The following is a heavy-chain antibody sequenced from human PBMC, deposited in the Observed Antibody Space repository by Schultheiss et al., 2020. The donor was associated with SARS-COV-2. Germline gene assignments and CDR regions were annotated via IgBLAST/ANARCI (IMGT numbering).Heavy chain of an antibody. CDR2: ISYDGSNK. J-gene: IGHJ3*02. V-gene: IGHV3-30*04. CDR3: ARDQRSDYGDYVDGVGGGVDI. Sequence: GGSLRLSCAASGFTFSNYAMSWVRQAPGKGLEWVAVISYDGSNKYYADSVKGRFTISRDNSKNTLYLQMNSLRAEDTAVYYCARDQRSDYGDYVDGVGGGVDIWGQGTMVTVSS. CDR1: GFTFSNYA. D-gene: IGHD4-17*01.